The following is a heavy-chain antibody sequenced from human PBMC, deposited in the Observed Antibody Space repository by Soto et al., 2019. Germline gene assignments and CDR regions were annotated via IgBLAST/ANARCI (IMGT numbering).Heavy chain of an antibody. CDR3: ARESEDLTSNFDY. J-gene: IGHJ4*02. CDR2: ISSTTNYI. V-gene: IGHV3-21*06. Sequence: GGSLRLSCAASGFTFTRYSMNWVRQAPGKGLEWVSSISSTTNYIYYGDSMKGRFTISRDNAKNSLYLEMNSLRAEDTAVFYCARESEDLTSNFDYWGQGTLVTVSS. CDR1: GFTFTRYS.